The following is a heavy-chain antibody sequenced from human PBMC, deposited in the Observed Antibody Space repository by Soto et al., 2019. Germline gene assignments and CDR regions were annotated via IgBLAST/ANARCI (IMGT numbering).Heavy chain of an antibody. J-gene: IGHJ5*02. V-gene: IGHV3-48*04. D-gene: IGHD6-6*01. CDR1: GFTFSSYS. CDR2: IRSSSSTI. Sequence: GGSLRLSCAASGFTFSSYSMNWVRQAPGKGLEWVSYIRSSSSTIYYADSVKGRFTISIDNAKNSLYLQMNSLRAEDTAVYYCARDRRIAASAGFDPWGQGTLVTVSS. CDR3: ARDRRIAASAGFDP.